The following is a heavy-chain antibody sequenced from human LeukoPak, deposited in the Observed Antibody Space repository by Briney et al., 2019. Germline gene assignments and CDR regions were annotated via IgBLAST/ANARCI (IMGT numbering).Heavy chain of an antibody. J-gene: IGHJ4*02. CDR2: IYYSGST. Sequence: PSETLSLTCTVSGGSISSSSYYWGWIRQPPGKGLEWIGSIYYSGSTYYNPSLKSRVTISVDTSKNQFSLKLSSVTAADTAVYYCARDSAYYDILTGYYTPYLDYWGQGTLVTVSS. D-gene: IGHD3-9*01. CDR3: ARDSAYYDILTGYYTPYLDY. V-gene: IGHV4-39*07. CDR1: GGSISSSSYY.